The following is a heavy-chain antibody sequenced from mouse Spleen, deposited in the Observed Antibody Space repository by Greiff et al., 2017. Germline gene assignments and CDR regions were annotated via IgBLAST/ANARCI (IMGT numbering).Heavy chain of an antibody. CDR3: TRNDGSYFDY. CDR2: IDPETGGT. Sequence: VQLQQSGAELVRPGASVTLSCKASGYTFTDYEMHWVKQTPVHGLEWIGAIDPETGGTAYNQKFKGKAILTADKSSSTAYMELRSLTSEDSAVYYCTRNDGSYFDYWGQGTTLTVSS. D-gene: IGHD1-1*02. CDR1: GYTFTDYE. J-gene: IGHJ2*01. V-gene: IGHV1-15*01.